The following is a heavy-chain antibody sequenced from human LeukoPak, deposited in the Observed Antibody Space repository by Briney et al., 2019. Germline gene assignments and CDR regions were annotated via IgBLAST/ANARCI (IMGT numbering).Heavy chain of an antibody. D-gene: IGHD3-22*01. V-gene: IGHV4-39*07. Sequence: SETLSLTCTVSGGSISSSSYYWGWIRQPPGKGLEWIGSIYYSGSTYYNPSLKSRVTISVDTSKNQFSLKLSSVTAADTAVYYCARGVVVIEAGDGWFDPWGQGTLVTVSS. CDR1: GGSISSSSYY. J-gene: IGHJ5*02. CDR2: IYYSGST. CDR3: ARGVVVIEAGDGWFDP.